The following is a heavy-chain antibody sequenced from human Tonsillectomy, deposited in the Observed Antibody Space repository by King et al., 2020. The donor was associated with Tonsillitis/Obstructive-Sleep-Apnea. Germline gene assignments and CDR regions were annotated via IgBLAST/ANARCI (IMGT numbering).Heavy chain of an antibody. D-gene: IGHD6-13*01. CDR1: GFIVSSNY. CDR2: IYSGGST. J-gene: IGHJ3*02. Sequence: VQLVQSGGGLIQPGGSLRLSCAASGFIVSSNYVSWVRQAPGKGLDWVSVIYSGGSTYYGDSAEGRFTISRDNSKNTVYLQMNSLRAEDTAVYYCATDARYSSNWYAAFDSWGQGTMVTVSS. CDR3: ATDARYSSNWYAAFDS. V-gene: IGHV3-53*01.